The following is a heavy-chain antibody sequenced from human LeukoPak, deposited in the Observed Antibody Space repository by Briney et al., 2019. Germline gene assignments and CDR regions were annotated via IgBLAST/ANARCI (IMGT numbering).Heavy chain of an antibody. CDR1: GFTFRSYA. CDR2: ISGSGGST. J-gene: IGHJ2*01. V-gene: IGHV3-23*01. Sequence: GWSLRLSCAASGFTFRSYAMSWVRPPPGKGLEWVSAISGSGGSTYYADSVKGRFTLSRDNSKNTLYLQMNSLRAEDTAVYYCAKDRHYYDSSGYYYWNFDLWGRGTLVTVSS. CDR3: AKDRHYYDSSGYYYWNFDL. D-gene: IGHD3-22*01.